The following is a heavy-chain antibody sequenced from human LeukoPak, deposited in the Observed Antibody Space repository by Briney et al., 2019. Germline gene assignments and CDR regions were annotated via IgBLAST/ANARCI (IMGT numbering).Heavy chain of an antibody. J-gene: IGHJ4*02. Sequence: GGSLRLSCAASGFIVSNNYMSWVRQAPGKGLEWVSAFYSGGSTFYADYVKGRFSISRDNSKNTLYLQMNSLRAEDTAVYYCASGYNFGSLDFWGQGTLVTVSS. D-gene: IGHD5-18*01. CDR3: ASGYNFGSLDF. V-gene: IGHV3-53*01. CDR2: FYSGGST. CDR1: GFIVSNNY.